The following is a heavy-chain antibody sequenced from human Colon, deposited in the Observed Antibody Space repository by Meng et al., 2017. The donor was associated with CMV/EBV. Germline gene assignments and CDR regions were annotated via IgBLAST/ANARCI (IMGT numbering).Heavy chain of an antibody. CDR3: ARGGSRSYFFDN. CDR2: IREDGESK. CDR1: GFTFSHYW. J-gene: IGHJ4*02. D-gene: IGHD3-10*01. Sequence: GGSLRLSCEASGFTFSHYWMSWVRQAPGKGLEWVANIREDGESKFYADSVRGRFIISRDNAKNSSSLHMNSLRAEDTAIYYYARGGSRSYFFDNWGQGTLVTVSS. V-gene: IGHV3-7*01.